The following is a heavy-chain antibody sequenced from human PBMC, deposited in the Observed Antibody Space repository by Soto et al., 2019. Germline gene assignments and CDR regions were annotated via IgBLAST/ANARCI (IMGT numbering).Heavy chain of an antibody. CDR2: ISGSGGST. D-gene: IGHD3-10*01. J-gene: IGHJ6*02. V-gene: IGHV3-23*01. CDR3: AKRVTMVRGVIIKVDYYYGMDV. CDR1: GFTFSSYA. Sequence: GGSLRLSCAASGFTFSSYAMSWVRQAPGKGLEWVSAISGSGGSTYYADSVKGRFTISRDNSKNTLYLQMNSLRAEDTAVYYCAKRVTMVRGVIIKVDYYYGMDVWGQGTTVTVSS.